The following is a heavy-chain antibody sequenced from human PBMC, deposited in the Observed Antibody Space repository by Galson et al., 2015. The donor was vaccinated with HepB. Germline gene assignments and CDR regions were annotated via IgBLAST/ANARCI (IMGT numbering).Heavy chain of an antibody. CDR1: GFTFSSYA. Sequence: SLRLSCAASGFTFSSYAMHWVRQAPGKGLEWVAVISYDGSNKYYADSVKGRFTISRDNSKNTLYLEMNSLRAEDTAVYYCARDIVGGSGSYPLGYWGQGTLVTVSS. CDR2: ISYDGSNK. J-gene: IGHJ4*02. D-gene: IGHD1-26*01. V-gene: IGHV3-30*04. CDR3: ARDIVGGSGSYPLGY.